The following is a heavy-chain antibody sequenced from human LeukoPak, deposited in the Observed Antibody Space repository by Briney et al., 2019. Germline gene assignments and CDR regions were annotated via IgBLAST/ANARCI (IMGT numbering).Heavy chain of an antibody. Sequence: ASVNVSCKASGYTFTSYAMHWVRQAPGQRLEWMGWINAGNGNTKYSQKFQGRVTITRDTSASTAYMELSSLRSEDTAVYYCARVPPGPVAGAFDIWGQGTMVTVSS. V-gene: IGHV1-3*01. CDR3: ARVPPGPVAGAFDI. CDR1: GYTFTSYA. CDR2: INAGNGNT. D-gene: IGHD2-15*01. J-gene: IGHJ3*02.